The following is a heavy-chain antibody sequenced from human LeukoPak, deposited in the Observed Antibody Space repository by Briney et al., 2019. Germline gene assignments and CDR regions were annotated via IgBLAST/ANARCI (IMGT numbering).Heavy chain of an antibody. CDR3: VKSPRGRIANDAFDI. D-gene: IGHD6-13*01. CDR2: IRYDGSNK. J-gene: IGHJ3*02. CDR1: GFIFSTYG. Sequence: GGSLRLSCAASGFIFSTYGMHWVRQAPGKGLEWVAFIRYDGSNKYYADSVKGRFTISRDNSKNTLYLQMNSLRAEDTAVYYCVKSPRGRIANDAFDIWGQGTMVTVSS. V-gene: IGHV3-30*02.